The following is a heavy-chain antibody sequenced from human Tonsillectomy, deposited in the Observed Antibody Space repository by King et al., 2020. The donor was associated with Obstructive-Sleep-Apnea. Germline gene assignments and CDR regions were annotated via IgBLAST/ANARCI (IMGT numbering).Heavy chain of an antibody. J-gene: IGHJ4*02. Sequence: EVQLVESGGGLVQPGGSLRLSCEAYGFSFSSYWMTWIRQAPGKGLEWVANIKRDGSERYYVDSVKGRFTISRDNAKNSLSLQMNSLRAEDTAVYYCARDFSGPFDYWGQGTLVTVSS. V-gene: IGHV3-7*03. CDR1: GFSFSSYW. D-gene: IGHD6-19*01. CDR2: IKRDGSER. CDR3: ARDFSGPFDY.